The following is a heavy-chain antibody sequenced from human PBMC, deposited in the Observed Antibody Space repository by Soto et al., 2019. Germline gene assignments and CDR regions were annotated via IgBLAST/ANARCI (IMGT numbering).Heavy chain of an antibody. CDR2: ISYDGSNK. CDR3: AKDKGRSLAGGMDV. V-gene: IGHV3-30*18. CDR1: GFTFSSYG. Sequence: PGGSLRLSCAASGFTFSSYGMHWVRQAPGKGLEWVAIISYDGSNKYYGDSVKGRFTISRDNSKNTLYLQMNSLRAGDTAVYYCAKDKGRSLAGGMDVWGQGTTVTVSS. J-gene: IGHJ6*02. D-gene: IGHD6-19*01.